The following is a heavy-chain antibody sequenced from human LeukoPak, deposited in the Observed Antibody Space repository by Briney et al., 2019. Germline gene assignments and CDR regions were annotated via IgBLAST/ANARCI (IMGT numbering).Heavy chain of an antibody. Sequence: SVKVSCKASGGTFSSYTISWVRQAPGQGLEWMGRIIPILGIANYAQKFQGRVTITADKSTSTAYMELSSLRSEDTAVYYCARDKGYCSSTSCRGYNRFDPWGQGTLVTVSS. D-gene: IGHD2-2*01. CDR1: GGTFSSYT. J-gene: IGHJ5*02. CDR2: IIPILGIA. CDR3: ARDKGYCSSTSCRGYNRFDP. V-gene: IGHV1-69*04.